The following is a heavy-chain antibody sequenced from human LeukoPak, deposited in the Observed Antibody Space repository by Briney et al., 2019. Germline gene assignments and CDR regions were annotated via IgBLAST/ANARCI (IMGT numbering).Heavy chain of an antibody. CDR2: IYTSGST. CDR3: ATQRVATIMNWFDP. J-gene: IGHJ5*02. Sequence: NPSETLSLTCTVSGGSISSGSYYWNWIRQPAGKGLEWIGRIYTSGSTNYNPSLKSRVTISVDTSKNQFSLKLSSVTAADTAVYYCATQRVATIMNWFDPWGQGTLVTVSS. V-gene: IGHV4-61*02. D-gene: IGHD5-12*01. CDR1: GGSISSGSYY.